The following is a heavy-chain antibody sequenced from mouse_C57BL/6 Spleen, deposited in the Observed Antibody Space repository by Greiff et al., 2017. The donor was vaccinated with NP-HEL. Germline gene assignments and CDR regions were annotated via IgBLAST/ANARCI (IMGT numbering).Heavy chain of an antibody. CDR3: TRERNYYGSLFAY. CDR1: GYTFTDYE. V-gene: IGHV1-15*01. J-gene: IGHJ3*01. Sequence: QVQLQQSGAELVRPGASVTLSCKASGYTFTDYEMHWVKQTPVHGLEWIGAIDPETGGTAYNQKFKGKAILTADKSSSTAYMERRSLTSEDSAVYYCTRERNYYGSLFAYWGQGTLVTVSA. CDR2: IDPETGGT. D-gene: IGHD1-1*01.